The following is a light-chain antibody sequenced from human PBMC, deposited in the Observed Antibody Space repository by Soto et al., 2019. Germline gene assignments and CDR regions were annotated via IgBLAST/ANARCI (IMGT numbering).Light chain of an antibody. J-gene: IGKJ1*01. CDR1: QSVPKNY. V-gene: IGKV3-20*01. CDR2: GPS. CDR3: HQYATSPHT. Sequence: EIVLTQSPGTLSLSPGERATLSCRASQSVPKNYLAWYQHKPGQAPRLLIYGPSSRATGIPDRFSGSGSGTDFTLSISRLEPEDFAVYYCHQYATSPHTFGKGTKVEIK.